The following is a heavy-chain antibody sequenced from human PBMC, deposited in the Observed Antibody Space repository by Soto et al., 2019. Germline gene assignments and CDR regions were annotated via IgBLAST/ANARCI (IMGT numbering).Heavy chain of an antibody. CDR3: ARDLAIVGATGDFDY. J-gene: IGHJ4*02. D-gene: IGHD1-26*01. CDR1: GYTFTSYY. CDR2: INPSGGST. V-gene: IGHV1-46*01. Sequence: QVQLVQSGAEVKKPGASVKVSCKASGYTFTSYYMHWVRQAPGQGLEWMGIINPSGGSTSYAQKFQGRVTMTMDTSTSTVYMELSSLRSEDTAVYYCARDLAIVGATGDFDYWGQGTLVTVSS.